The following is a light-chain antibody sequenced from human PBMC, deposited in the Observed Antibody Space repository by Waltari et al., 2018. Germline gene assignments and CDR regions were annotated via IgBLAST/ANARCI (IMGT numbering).Light chain of an antibody. CDR3: YSSAMSAFVV. J-gene: IGLJ3*02. Sequence: QSALTQPASVSGSPGQSITISCTGTSSDIGSYNFVSWYQHHPGKAPKLLLYEVTKRPSGVSDRFSGSKSGNTASLTTSGLQAEDDADYYCYSSAMSAFVVFGGGTKLTVL. CDR1: SSDIGSYNF. V-gene: IGLV2-23*02. CDR2: EVT.